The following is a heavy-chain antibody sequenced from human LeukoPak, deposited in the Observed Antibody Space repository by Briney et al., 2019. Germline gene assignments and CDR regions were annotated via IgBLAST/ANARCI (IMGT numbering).Heavy chain of an antibody. Sequence: PGGSLRLSCAASGFTFSSYGMPWVRQAPGKGLEWVAVISYDGSNKYYADSVKGRFTISRDNSKNTLYLQMNSLRAEDTAVYYCAKTHPREGCEDYWGQGTLVTVSS. CDR2: ISYDGSNK. CDR1: GFTFSSYG. J-gene: IGHJ4*02. D-gene: IGHD2-15*01. CDR3: AKTHPREGCEDY. V-gene: IGHV3-30*18.